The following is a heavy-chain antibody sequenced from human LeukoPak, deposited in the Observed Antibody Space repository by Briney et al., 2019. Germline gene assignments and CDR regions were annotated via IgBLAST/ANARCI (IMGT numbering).Heavy chain of an antibody. CDR1: GFTFSSYG. D-gene: IGHD3-10*01. CDR3: AKDRSGSGRLDFDY. J-gene: IGHJ4*02. Sequence: GGSLRLSCAASGFTFSSYGMHWVRQAPSKGLEWVAVISYDGSNKYYADSVKGRFTISRDNSKNTLYLQMNSLRAEDTAVYYCAKDRSGSGRLDFDYWGQGTLVTGSS. V-gene: IGHV3-30*18. CDR2: ISYDGSNK.